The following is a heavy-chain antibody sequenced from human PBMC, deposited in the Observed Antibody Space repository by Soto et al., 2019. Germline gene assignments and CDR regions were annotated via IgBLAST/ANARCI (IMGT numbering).Heavy chain of an antibody. D-gene: IGHD1-26*01. CDR3: AKDQRSGSYQPTYFDY. J-gene: IGHJ4*02. CDR2: LSAGGST. V-gene: IGHV3-23*01. Sequence: GGSLRLSCVISGFTVSSSAMTWVRQAPGKGLEWVSTLSAGGSTYFAASVKGRFTISRNSSANTLYLQMNSLRAEDTAVYYCAKDQRSGSYQPTYFDYWGQGTLVTVSS. CDR1: GFTVSSSA.